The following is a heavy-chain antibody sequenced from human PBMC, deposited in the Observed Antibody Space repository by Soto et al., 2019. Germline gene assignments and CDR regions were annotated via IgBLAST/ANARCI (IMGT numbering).Heavy chain of an antibody. V-gene: IGHV4-39*07. CDR2: IYYSGST. D-gene: IGHD3-3*01. CDR3: ARATIFGVANWFDP. CDR1: GGSISSSSYY. Sequence: SETLSLTCTVSGGSISSSSYYWGWIRQPPGKGLEWIGSIYYSGSTYYNPSLKSRVTISVDTSKNQFSLKLSSVTAADPAVYYCARATIFGVANWFDPWGQGTLVTVSS. J-gene: IGHJ5*02.